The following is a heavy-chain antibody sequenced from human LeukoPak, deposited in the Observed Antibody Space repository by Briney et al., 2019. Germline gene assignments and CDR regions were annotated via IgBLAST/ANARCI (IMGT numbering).Heavy chain of an antibody. J-gene: IGHJ3*02. CDR1: GGSISSYY. Sequence: PSETLSLTCTVSGGSISSYYWSWIRQPPGKGLEWIGYIYTSGSTNYNPSLKSRVTISVDTSKNQFSLKLSSVTAADTAVYYCARLPPTYYYDSSGYNAFDIWGQGTMVTVSS. D-gene: IGHD3-22*01. CDR2: IYTSGST. V-gene: IGHV4-4*09. CDR3: ARLPPTYYYDSSGYNAFDI.